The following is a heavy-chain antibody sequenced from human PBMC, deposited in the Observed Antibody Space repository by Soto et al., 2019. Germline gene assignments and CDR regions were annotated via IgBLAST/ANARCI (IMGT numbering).Heavy chain of an antibody. D-gene: IGHD1-26*01. CDR2: ISAYNGNT. V-gene: IGHV1-18*01. CDR1: GYTFTSYG. CDR3: ASSPVGASPYYGMDV. J-gene: IGHJ6*02. Sequence: GASVKVSCKASGYTFTSYGISWVRQAPGQGLEWMGWISAYNGNTNYAQKLQGRVTMTTDTSTSTAYMELRSLRSDDTAVYYCASSPVGASPYYGMDVWGQGTTVTVSS.